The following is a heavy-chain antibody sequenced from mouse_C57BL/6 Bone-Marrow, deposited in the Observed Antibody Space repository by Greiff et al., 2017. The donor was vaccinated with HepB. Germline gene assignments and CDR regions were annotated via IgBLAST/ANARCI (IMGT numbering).Heavy chain of an antibody. CDR3: ARDEAFYYDYEFAY. Sequence: LQESGAELARPGASVKLSCKASGYTFTSYGISWVKQRTGQGLEWIGEIYPRSGNTYYNEKFKGKATLTADKSSSTAYMELRSLTSEDSAVYFCARDEAFYYDYEFAYWGQGTLVTVSA. CDR1: GYTFTSYG. D-gene: IGHD2-4*01. J-gene: IGHJ3*01. CDR2: IYPRSGNT. V-gene: IGHV1-81*01.